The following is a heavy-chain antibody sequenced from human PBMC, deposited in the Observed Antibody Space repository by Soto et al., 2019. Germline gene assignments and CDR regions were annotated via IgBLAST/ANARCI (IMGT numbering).Heavy chain of an antibody. Sequence: SETLSLTCTVSGGSISSYYWSWIRQPPGKGLEWIGYIYFSGSIKYNPSLKSRVTISGDTSKNQFSLKLSSVTAADTAVYYCTRGGYYGSGSPSDYWGQGILVTVSS. CDR2: IYFSGSI. V-gene: IGHV4-59*01. D-gene: IGHD3-10*01. CDR1: GGSISSYY. J-gene: IGHJ4*02. CDR3: TRGGYYGSGSPSDY.